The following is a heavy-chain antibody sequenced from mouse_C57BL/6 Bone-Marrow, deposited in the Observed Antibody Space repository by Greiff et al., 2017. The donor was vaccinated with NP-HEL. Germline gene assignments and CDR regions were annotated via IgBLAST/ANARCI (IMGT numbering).Heavy chain of an antibody. Sequence: VQLQQSGPELVKPGASVKIPCKASGYTFTDYNMDWVKQSHGKSLEWIGDINPNNGGTIYNQKFKGKATLTVDKSSSTAYMELRSLTSEDTAVYYCAGGDYYSNYGYYYYAMDYWGQGTSVTVSS. CDR3: AGGDYYSNYGYYYYAMDY. CDR2: INPNNGGT. CDR1: GYTFTDYN. D-gene: IGHD2-5*01. J-gene: IGHJ4*01. V-gene: IGHV1-18*01.